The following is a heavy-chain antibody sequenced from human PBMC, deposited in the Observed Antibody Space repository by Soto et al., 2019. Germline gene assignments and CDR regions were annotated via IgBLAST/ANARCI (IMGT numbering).Heavy chain of an antibody. V-gene: IGHV1-69*12. J-gene: IGHJ6*02. CDR2: IIPLFGTP. CDR3: ARGVTIFGVVTTYYYYGMDA. D-gene: IGHD3-3*01. Sequence: QVQLVQSGAEVKKPGSSVKVSCKASGGTFSNYALTWVRQAPGQGLEWMGGIIPLFGTPNYAQKFRGRVTITADESTNTAYMELNNLTSEDTAVYYCARGVTIFGVVTTYYYYGMDAWGQGTTVTVSS. CDR1: GGTFSNYA.